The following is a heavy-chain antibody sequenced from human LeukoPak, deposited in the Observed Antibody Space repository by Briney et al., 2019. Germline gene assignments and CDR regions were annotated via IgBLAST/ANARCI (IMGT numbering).Heavy chain of an antibody. V-gene: IGHV3-23*01. D-gene: IGHD3-3*01. CDR3: ATSYTIFGVVTKYYFDY. CDR2: ISGSGGST. Sequence: GGSLRLSCAASGFTFSSYAMSWVRQAPGKELEWVSAISGSGGSTYYADSVKGRFTISRDNSKNTLYLQMNSLRAEDTAVYYCATSYTIFGVVTKYYFDYWGQGTLVTVSS. J-gene: IGHJ4*02. CDR1: GFTFSSYA.